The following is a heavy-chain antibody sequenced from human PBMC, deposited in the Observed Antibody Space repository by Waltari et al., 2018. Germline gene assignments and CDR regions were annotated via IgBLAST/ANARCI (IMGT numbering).Heavy chain of an antibody. CDR1: GFTFSSYA. Sequence: EVQLLESGGGLVQPGGSLRLSCATSGFTFSSYAMSWVLQAPGKGLEWVSAISGSGGSTYYADSVKGRFTISRDNSKNTLYLQMNSLRAEDTAVYYCANSGGATPPGYWGQGTLVTVSS. V-gene: IGHV3-23*01. D-gene: IGHD1-26*01. J-gene: IGHJ4*02. CDR2: ISGSGGST. CDR3: ANSGGATPPGY.